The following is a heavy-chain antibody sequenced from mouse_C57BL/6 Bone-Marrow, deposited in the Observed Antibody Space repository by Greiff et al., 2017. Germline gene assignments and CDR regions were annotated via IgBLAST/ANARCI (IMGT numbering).Heavy chain of an antibody. D-gene: IGHD2-2*01. CDR3: TRSLYYGYGGDAMDC. V-gene: IGHV1-5*01. CDR2: IYPGNSDT. CDR1: GYTFTSYW. Sequence: EVQLQQSGTVLARPGASVKMSCKTSGYTFTSYWMHWVKQRPGQGLEWIGAIYPGNSDTSYNQKFKGKAKLTAVTSASTAYLELSSLTNEDSAVYYCTRSLYYGYGGDAMDCWGQGTSVTVSA. J-gene: IGHJ4*01.